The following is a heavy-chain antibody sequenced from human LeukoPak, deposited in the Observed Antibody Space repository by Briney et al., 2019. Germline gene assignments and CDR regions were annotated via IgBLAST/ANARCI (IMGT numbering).Heavy chain of an antibody. CDR3: ARDSYLYGSGSYLGAFDI. Sequence: SETLSLTCAVSGGSIGSGGYSWSWIRRPPGKGLEWIGYIYHSGSTYYNPSLKSRVTISVDRSKNQFSLKLSSVTAADTAVYYCARDSYLYGSGSYLGAFDIWGQGTMVTVSS. D-gene: IGHD3-10*01. J-gene: IGHJ3*02. CDR1: GGSIGSGGYS. CDR2: IYHSGST. V-gene: IGHV4-30-2*01.